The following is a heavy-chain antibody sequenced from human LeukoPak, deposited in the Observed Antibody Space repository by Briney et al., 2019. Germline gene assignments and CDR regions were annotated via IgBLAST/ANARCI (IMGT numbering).Heavy chain of an antibody. CDR1: GGSISSGGYY. CDR2: IYYSGST. Sequence: TLSLTCTVSGGSISSGGYYWRWIRQHPGRGVERIAYIYYSGSTYYNPSLNIRVTISVDTSNNQFSLKLSSVTAADTAVYYCARATVPAAMHDYFDYWGQGTLVTVSS. D-gene: IGHD2-2*01. V-gene: IGHV4-31*03. CDR3: ARATVPAAMHDYFDY. J-gene: IGHJ4*02.